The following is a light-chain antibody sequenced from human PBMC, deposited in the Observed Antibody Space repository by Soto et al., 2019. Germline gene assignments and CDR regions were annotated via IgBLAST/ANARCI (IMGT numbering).Light chain of an antibody. V-gene: IGLV1-44*01. CDR2: GNS. J-gene: IGLJ3*02. CDR1: SSNIGTNT. CDR3: AAWDDTLTGPV. Sequence: QSVLTQPPSASGTPGQRVTISCSGSSSNIGTNTVDWYQQLPGTAPKLPIYGNSQRPSGVPDRFSGSKSGTSASLAIGGLQSEDEADYYCAAWDDTLTGPVFGGGTKLTVL.